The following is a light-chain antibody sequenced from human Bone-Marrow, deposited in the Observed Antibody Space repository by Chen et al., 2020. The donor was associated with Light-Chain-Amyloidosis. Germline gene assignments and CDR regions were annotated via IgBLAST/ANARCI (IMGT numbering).Light chain of an antibody. V-gene: IGLV2-14*01. CDR2: EVT. CDR1: PSDVGGDNH. CDR3: RRYTITNTLV. J-gene: IGLJ1*01. Sequence: QSALTQPPSVSGSPGQSLTLSRTGTPSDVGGDNHVSWYQQHPDKAPKLMIYEVTNRPSWVPDRFSGSKSDNTASLTISGLQTEDEADYFCRRYTITNTLVFGSGTRVTVL.